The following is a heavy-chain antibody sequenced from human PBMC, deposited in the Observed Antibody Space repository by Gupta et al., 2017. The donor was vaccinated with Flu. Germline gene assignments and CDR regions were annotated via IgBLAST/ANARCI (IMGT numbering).Heavy chain of an antibody. Sequence: GSSVKVSCKASGGTFSSYAISWVRQAPGQGLEWMGGIIPIFGTANYAQKFQGRVTITADESTSTAYMELSSLRSEDTAVYYCARSSPTRAWLSDGSGSYPFDYWGQGTLVTVSS. CDR3: ARSSPTRAWLSDGSGSYPFDY. CDR1: GGTFSSYA. J-gene: IGHJ4*02. V-gene: IGHV1-69*01. D-gene: IGHD3-10*01. CDR2: IIPIFGTA.